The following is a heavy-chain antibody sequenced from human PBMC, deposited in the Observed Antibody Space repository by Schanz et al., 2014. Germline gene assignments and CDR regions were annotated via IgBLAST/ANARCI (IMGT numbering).Heavy chain of an antibody. D-gene: IGHD3-22*01. V-gene: IGHV3-23*04. J-gene: IGHJ4*02. CDR2: ISGSGGST. CDR3: AKDPSHGDYDYYFDY. Sequence: EQLVESGGGLVKPGGSLRLSCAASGFTFSSYGMHWVRQAPGKGLEWVSAISGSGGSTYYADSVKGRFTISRDNSKNTLYLQMNSLRAEDTAVYYCAKDPSHGDYDYYFDYWGQGTLVTVSS. CDR1: GFTFSSYG.